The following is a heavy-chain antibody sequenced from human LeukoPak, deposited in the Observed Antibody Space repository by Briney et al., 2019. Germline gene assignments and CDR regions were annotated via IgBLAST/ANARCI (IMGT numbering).Heavy chain of an antibody. J-gene: IGHJ4*02. Sequence: SETLSLTCTVSGGSISSSSYYWSWIRQPPGKGLEWIGYIYYSGSTNYNPSLKSRVTISVDTSKNQFSLKLSSVTAADTAVYYCASAAVVVVAAEGRYFDYWGQGTLVTVSS. CDR1: GGSISSSSYY. D-gene: IGHD2-15*01. CDR3: ASAAVVVVAAEGRYFDY. V-gene: IGHV4-61*05. CDR2: IYYSGST.